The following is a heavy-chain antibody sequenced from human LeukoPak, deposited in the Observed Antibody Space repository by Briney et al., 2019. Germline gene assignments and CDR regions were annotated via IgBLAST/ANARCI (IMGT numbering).Heavy chain of an antibody. CDR3: ATSRSRIFDY. J-gene: IGHJ4*02. V-gene: IGHV3-66*01. Sequence: GRSLRLSCAASGFTFSSYGMHWVRQAPGKGLEWVSVIYSGGNTYYADSVKGRFTISRDNSKNTLYLQMDSLRAEDTAVYYCATSRSRIFDYWGQGTLVTVSS. D-gene: IGHD6-6*01. CDR1: GFTFSSYG. CDR2: IYSGGNT.